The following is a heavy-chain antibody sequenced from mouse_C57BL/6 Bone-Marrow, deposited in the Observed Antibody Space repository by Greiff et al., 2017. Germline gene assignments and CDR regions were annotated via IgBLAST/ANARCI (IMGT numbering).Heavy chain of an antibody. J-gene: IGHJ2*01. V-gene: IGHV14-4*01. CDR2: IDPENGDT. CDR1: GFNIKDDY. D-gene: IGHD1-1*01. Sequence: VQLQQSGAELVRPGASVKLSCTASGFNIKDDYMHWVNQRPEQGLEWIGWIDPENGDTEYASKFQGKATITADTSSNTAYLQLSSLTSEDPAVYYCTPTYGSSFYWGQGTTLTVSS. CDR3: TPTYGSSFY.